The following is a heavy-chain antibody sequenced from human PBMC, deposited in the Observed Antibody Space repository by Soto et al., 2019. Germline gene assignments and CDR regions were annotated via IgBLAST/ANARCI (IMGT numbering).Heavy chain of an antibody. Sequence: QVQLQESGPGLVKPSETLSLTCTVSGVSISSYYWSWIRQPPGKGLEWIGYIYYSGNTNYNPSLKRRLNITMVXSKRQFSLELSSVTAADSAVYFCARGIGQQLPPLDWGQGTLVTVSS. CDR3: ARGIGQQLPPLD. CDR2: IYYSGNT. D-gene: IGHD6-13*01. J-gene: IGHJ4*02. V-gene: IGHV4-59*01. CDR1: GVSISSYY.